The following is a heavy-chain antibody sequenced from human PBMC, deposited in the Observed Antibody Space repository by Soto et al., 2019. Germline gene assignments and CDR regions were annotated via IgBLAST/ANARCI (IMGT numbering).Heavy chain of an antibody. Sequence: GGSLRLSCAASGFTFPTYTMHWARQAPGKGLGWVAGIAYDGSNKFYADLVKGRFTISRDNSKNTLFLQMNSLRTEDTAVYYCARSGGSLDYWGRGTLVTVSS. D-gene: IGHD1-26*01. CDR2: IAYDGSNK. CDR3: ARSGGSLDY. CDR1: GFTFPTYT. J-gene: IGHJ4*02. V-gene: IGHV3-30-3*01.